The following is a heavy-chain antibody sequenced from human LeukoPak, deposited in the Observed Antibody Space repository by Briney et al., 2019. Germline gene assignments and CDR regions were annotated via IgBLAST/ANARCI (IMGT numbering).Heavy chain of an antibody. D-gene: IGHD2-15*01. V-gene: IGHV1-69*05. Sequence: VASVKVSCKASGGTFSSYAISWVRQAPGQGLEWMGRIIPIFGTANYAQKFQGRVTITTDESTSTAYMELSSLRSEDTAVYYCARESTSPIYCSGGSCYVWGQGTLVTVSS. J-gene: IGHJ4*02. CDR1: GGTFSSYA. CDR3: ARESTSPIYCSGGSCYV. CDR2: IIPIFGTA.